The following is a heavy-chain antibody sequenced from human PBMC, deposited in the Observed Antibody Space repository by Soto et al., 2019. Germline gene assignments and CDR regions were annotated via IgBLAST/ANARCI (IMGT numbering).Heavy chain of an antibody. J-gene: IGHJ4*02. CDR2: ISGSGGST. Sequence: GGSLRLSCAASGFTSSNEAMICVGHGPGKGLEWFSAISGSGGSTYYADSVKRRFTISRDNSKNTLYLQMSSLRAEDTAVYFCATDQNYDFWSGPPAGGQGTLVTVSS. CDR1: GFTSSNEA. V-gene: IGHV3-23*01. D-gene: IGHD3-3*01. CDR3: ATDQNYDFWSGPPA.